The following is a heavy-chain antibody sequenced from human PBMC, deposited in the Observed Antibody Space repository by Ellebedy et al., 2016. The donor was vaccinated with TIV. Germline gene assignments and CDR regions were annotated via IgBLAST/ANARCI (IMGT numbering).Heavy chain of an antibody. CDR3: AREGFDY. Sequence: ASVKVSCKASGYSFSNFDINWVRQATGQGLEWMGWMNPNSGDTGYAQKIQGRVSITRNTSISTAYMELRSVTFDDTALYYCAREGFDYWGQGTAVTVS. CDR2: MNPNSGDT. V-gene: IGHV1-8*03. CDR1: GYSFSNFD. J-gene: IGHJ4*02.